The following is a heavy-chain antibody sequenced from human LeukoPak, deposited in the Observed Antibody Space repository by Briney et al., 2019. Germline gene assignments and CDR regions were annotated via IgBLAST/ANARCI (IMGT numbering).Heavy chain of an antibody. CDR3: ARCSIDRGYYDSSPDWYMDV. D-gene: IGHD3-22*01. CDR1: GYTFTGYY. J-gene: IGHJ6*03. CDR2: INPNSGGT. V-gene: IGHV1-2*02. Sequence: ASVKVSCKASGYTFTGYYMHWVRQAPGQGLEWMGWINPNSGGTNYAQKFQGRVTMTRDMSTSTVYMELSSLRSEDTAVYYCARCSIDRGYYDSSPDWYMDVWGKGTTVTVSS.